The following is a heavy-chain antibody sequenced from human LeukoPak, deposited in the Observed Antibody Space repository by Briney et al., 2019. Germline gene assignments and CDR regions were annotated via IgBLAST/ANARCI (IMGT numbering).Heavy chain of an antibody. J-gene: IGHJ5*02. D-gene: IGHD2-21*02. CDR1: GFTFSSYG. Sequence: PGGSLRLSCAASGFTFSSYGMHWVRQAPGKGLEWVAFIRYDGSNKYYADSVKGRFTISRDNSKNTLYLQMNSLRAEDTAVYYCARDPTYCGGDCYPGGWFDPWGQGTLVTVSS. CDR2: IRYDGSNK. CDR3: ARDPTYCGGDCYPGGWFDP. V-gene: IGHV3-30*02.